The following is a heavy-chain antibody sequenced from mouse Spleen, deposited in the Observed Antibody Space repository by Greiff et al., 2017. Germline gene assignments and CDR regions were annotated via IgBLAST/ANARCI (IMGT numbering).Heavy chain of an antibody. CDR3: ARLAYDYGSSYAMDY. D-gene: IGHD1-1*01. Sequence: QVQLQQSGAELVRPGTSVKMSCKASGYTFTNYWIGWAKQRPGHGLEWIGDIYPGGGYTNYNEKFKGKATLTADKSSSTAYMQFSSLTSEDSAIYYCARLAYDYGSSYAMDYWGQGTSVTVSS. V-gene: IGHV1-63*01. CDR2: IYPGGGYT. J-gene: IGHJ4*01. CDR1: GYTFTNYW.